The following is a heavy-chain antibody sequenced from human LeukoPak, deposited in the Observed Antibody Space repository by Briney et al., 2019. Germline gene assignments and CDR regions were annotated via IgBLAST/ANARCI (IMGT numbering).Heavy chain of an antibody. D-gene: IGHD2-8*02. V-gene: IGHV4-30-4*02. CDR2: IYYSGST. CDR1: GGSISSGDYY. CDR3: ARGFTGIIFDP. J-gene: IGHJ5*02. Sequence: SETLSLTCTVPGGSISSGDYYWSWIRHSPGKGLEWIGYIYYSGSTYYNPSLKSRVTISVDTSKNQFSLKLSSVTAADTAVYYCARGFTGIIFDPWGQGTLVTVSS.